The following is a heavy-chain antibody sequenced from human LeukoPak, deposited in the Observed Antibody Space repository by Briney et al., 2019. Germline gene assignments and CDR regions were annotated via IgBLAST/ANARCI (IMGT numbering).Heavy chain of an antibody. CDR1: GFTLSSYG. CDR3: AKDWYYYDSSGHQDDY. CDR2: ISYDGSNK. V-gene: IGHV3-30*18. Sequence: GGSLRLSCAASGFTLSSYGMHWVRQAPGKGLEWVAVISYDGSNKYYADSVKGRFTISRDNSKNTLYLQMNSLRAEDTAVYYCAKDWYYYDSSGHQDDYWGQGTLVTVSS. J-gene: IGHJ4*02. D-gene: IGHD3-22*01.